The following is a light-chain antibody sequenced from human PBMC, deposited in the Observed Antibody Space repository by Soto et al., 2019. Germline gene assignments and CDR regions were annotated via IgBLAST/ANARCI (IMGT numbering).Light chain of an antibody. CDR2: GTS. CDR3: QQYGSSPPWT. J-gene: IGKJ1*01. CDR1: QSVRSSF. V-gene: IGKV3-20*01. Sequence: EIVLTPSPGTLSLSPGERATLSCRASQSVRSSFLAWYQQKRGQPPRPLMYGTSSRATGVPDRFSGSGSGTDFTLTISRLEPEDFAVYYCQQYGSSPPWTFGQGTKVDIK.